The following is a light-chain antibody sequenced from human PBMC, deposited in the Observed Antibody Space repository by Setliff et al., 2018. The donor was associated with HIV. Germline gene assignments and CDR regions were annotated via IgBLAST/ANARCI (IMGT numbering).Light chain of an antibody. V-gene: IGLV2-14*03. Sequence: QSALAQPASVSGSPGQSITISCTGTSSDVGRYNYVSWYKQHPGKTPKLIIYDVSKWPSGVSNRFSASKSGNTASLTISGLQAEDEADYYCCSYTSISTYVFGTGTKGTVL. CDR2: DVS. CDR1: SSDVGRYNY. CDR3: CSYTSISTYV. J-gene: IGLJ1*01.